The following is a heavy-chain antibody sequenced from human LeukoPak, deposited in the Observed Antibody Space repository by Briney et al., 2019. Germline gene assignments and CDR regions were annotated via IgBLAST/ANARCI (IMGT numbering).Heavy chain of an antibody. CDR3: ARAVKLRYFDLQGEYNWFDP. J-gene: IGHJ5*02. CDR1: GGSISSGGYY. V-gene: IGHV4-31*03. CDR2: IYYSGST. D-gene: IGHD3-9*01. Sequence: SETLSLTCTVSGGSISSGGYYWSWIRQHPGKGLEWIGYIYYSGSTYYNPSLKSRVTISVDTSKNQFSLKLSSVTAADTAVYYCARAVKLRYFDLQGEYNWFDPWGQGTLVTVSS.